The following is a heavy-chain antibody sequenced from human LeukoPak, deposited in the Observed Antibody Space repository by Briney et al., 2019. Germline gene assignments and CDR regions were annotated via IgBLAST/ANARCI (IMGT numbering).Heavy chain of an antibody. V-gene: IGHV3-30-3*01. Sequence: GRSLRLSCAASGFTFSSYAMHWVRQAPGKGLEWVAVISYDGSNKYYADSVKGRFTISRDNSKNTLYLQMNSLRAEDTAVYYCAREASWGDFWSGFYTGANDAFDIWGQGTMVTVSS. CDR3: AREASWGDFWSGFYTGANDAFDI. D-gene: IGHD3-3*01. CDR2: ISYDGSNK. CDR1: GFTFSSYA. J-gene: IGHJ3*02.